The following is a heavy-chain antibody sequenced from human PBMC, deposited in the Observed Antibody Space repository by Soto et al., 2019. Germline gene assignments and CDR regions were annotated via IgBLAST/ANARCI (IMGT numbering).Heavy chain of an antibody. V-gene: IGHV1-69*06. CDR2: IIPIFGTA. Sequence: SVKVSCKASGGTFSSYAISWVRQAPGQGLEWMGGIIPIFGTANYAQKFQGRVTITADKSTSTAYMELSSLRSEDTAVYYCAALTAAGILDYWGQGTLVTVSS. CDR1: GGTFSSYA. D-gene: IGHD6-13*01. J-gene: IGHJ4*02. CDR3: AALTAAGILDY.